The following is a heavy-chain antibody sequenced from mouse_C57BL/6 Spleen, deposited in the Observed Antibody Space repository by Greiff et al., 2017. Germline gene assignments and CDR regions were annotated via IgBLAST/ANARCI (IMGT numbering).Heavy chain of an antibody. CDR2: IDPSDSYT. CDR1: GYTFTSYW. D-gene: IGHD1-1*01. J-gene: IGHJ4*01. Sequence: QVQLQQPGAELVKPGASVKLSCKASGYTFTSYWMQWVKQRPGQGLEWIGEIDPSDSYTNYKQKFKGKATLTVDTSSSTAYMQLSSLTSEDSAVYYGARGNYGTRDYAMDYWGQGTSVTVSS. V-gene: IGHV1-50*01. CDR3: ARGNYGTRDYAMDY.